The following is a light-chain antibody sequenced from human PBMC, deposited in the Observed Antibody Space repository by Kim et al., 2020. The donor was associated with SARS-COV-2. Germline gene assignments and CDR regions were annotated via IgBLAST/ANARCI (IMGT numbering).Light chain of an antibody. Sequence: APGKTARITCGGSSIGRKSVHWYQQKPGQAPVVVMYYDSDRPSGIPERFSGANSGNTATLTISRVEAGDEADYYCQVWDSGSDHVLFGGGTKLTVL. V-gene: IGLV3-21*04. CDR3: QVWDSGSDHVL. CDR1: SIGRKS. J-gene: IGLJ2*01. CDR2: YDS.